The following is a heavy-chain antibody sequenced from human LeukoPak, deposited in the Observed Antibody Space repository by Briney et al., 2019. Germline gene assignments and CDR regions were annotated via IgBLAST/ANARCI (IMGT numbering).Heavy chain of an antibody. D-gene: IGHD3-10*01. J-gene: IGHJ4*02. V-gene: IGHV3-48*02. CDR3: ATDMGDH. CDR2: ISSSTRTI. Sequence: GGSLRLSCAGSGLTLSDYSMNWVRQAPGKGLEWVSYISSSTRTIYYTDSVKGRFTISRDTAKKSLYLQMNSLRDEDTAVYYCATDMGDHWGQGTLVTVSS. CDR1: GLTLSDYS.